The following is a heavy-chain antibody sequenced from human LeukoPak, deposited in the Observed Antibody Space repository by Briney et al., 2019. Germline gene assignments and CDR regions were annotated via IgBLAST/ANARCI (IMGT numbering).Heavy chain of an antibody. D-gene: IGHD5-18*01. J-gene: IGHJ4*02. V-gene: IGHV3-7*01. CDR2: INQDGSKE. CDR1: GFTFMSYW. Sequence: PGGSLRLSCAASGFTFMSYWMTWVRQAPGKGLEWVANINQDGSKEYYLDSVKGRFTISRDNDKNSLYLQVNSLRAEDTAVYYCAKGGYINGYDYWGQGTLVTVSS. CDR3: AKGGYINGYDY.